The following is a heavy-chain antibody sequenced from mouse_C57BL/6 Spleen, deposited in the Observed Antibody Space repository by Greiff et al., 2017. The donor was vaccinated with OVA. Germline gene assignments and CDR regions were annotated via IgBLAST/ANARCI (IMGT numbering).Heavy chain of an antibody. D-gene: IGHD2-2*01. CDR2: IDPENGDT. J-gene: IGHJ1*03. V-gene: IGHV14-4*01. CDR3: TTRGYRWYFDV. CDR1: GFNIKDAY. Sequence: EVKLMEPGAELVRPGASVKLSCTASGFNIKDAYMHWVKQRPEQGLEWIGWIDPENGDTEYASKFQGKATITADTSSNTAYLQLSSLTSEDTAVYYCTTRGYRWYFDVWGTGTTVTVSS.